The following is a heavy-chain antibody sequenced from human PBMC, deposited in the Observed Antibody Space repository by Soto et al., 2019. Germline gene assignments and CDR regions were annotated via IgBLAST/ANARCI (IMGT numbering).Heavy chain of an antibody. V-gene: IGHV3-30*18. J-gene: IGHJ6*02. D-gene: IGHD2-2*01. CDR2: ISYDGKNK. Sequence: QVQLVESGGGVVQPGRSLRLSCAASGFTFSTYGMHWVRQAPGKGLEWVAVISYDGKNKYYAQSVKGRLTISRDNSKNTLYLQVNSLRVEETAVDYCEKGQHCSSTSCHFYYYGMDVWGQGTTGAGSS. CDR3: EKGQHCSSTSCHFYYYGMDV. CDR1: GFTFSTYG.